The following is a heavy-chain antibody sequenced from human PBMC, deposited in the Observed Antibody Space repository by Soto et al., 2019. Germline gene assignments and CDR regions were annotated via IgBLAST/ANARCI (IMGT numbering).Heavy chain of an antibody. D-gene: IGHD1-1*01. CDR3: ARKLKPTRNTETNWFDP. V-gene: IGHV4-59*01. CDR2: VYYSGRN. CDR1: GDSISSYY. Sequence: PSETLSLTCTVSGDSISSYYWSWIRQPPGKGLEWIGYVYYSGRNDYSPSLESRVAMSVDMSKNQVSLNLGSVTAADTAVYYCARKLKPTRNTETNWFDPWGQGTLVTVYS. J-gene: IGHJ5*02.